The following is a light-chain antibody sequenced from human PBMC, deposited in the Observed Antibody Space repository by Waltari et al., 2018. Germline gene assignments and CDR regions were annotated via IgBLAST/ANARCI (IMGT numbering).Light chain of an antibody. V-gene: IGLV2-14*01. Sequence: QSALTQPASVSGSPGQSITISCAGTRSDIGAYNYVSWYQLHPGKAPKLIIYGVTNRPSGVSTLFSGSKSGTTASRTISGLQADDEADYYCSSYTRSSSLYVFGGGTTVTV. CDR1: RSDIGAYNY. CDR2: GVT. J-gene: IGLJ1*01. CDR3: SSYTRSSSLYV.